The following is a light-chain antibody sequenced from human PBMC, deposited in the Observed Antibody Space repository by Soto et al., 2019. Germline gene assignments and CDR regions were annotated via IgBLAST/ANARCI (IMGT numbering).Light chain of an antibody. Sequence: QSALTQPASVSGSPGQSITISCTGTSSGVGGYNYVTWYHQHPGKAPKLMIYDVSNRPSGVSNRFSGSKSGNTASLTISGLQAEDEADYYCSSYTSLSTVVFGGGTKLTVL. J-gene: IGLJ2*01. V-gene: IGLV2-14*01. CDR3: SSYTSLSTVV. CDR1: SSGVGGYNY. CDR2: DVS.